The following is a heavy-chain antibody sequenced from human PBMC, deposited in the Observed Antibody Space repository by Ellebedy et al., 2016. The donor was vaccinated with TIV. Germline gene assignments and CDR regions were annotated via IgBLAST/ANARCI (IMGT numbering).Heavy chain of an antibody. J-gene: IGHJ4*02. CDR2: ISYDGSNK. V-gene: IGHV3-30-3*01. CDR1: GFTLSSYA. Sequence: GESLKISXAASGFTLSSYAMHWVRQAPGKGLEWVAVISYDGSNKYYADSVKGRFTISRDNSKNTLYLQMNSLRAEDTAVYYCARGAGVIKPELDYFDYWGQGTLVTVSS. D-gene: IGHD1-14*01. CDR3: ARGAGVIKPELDYFDY.